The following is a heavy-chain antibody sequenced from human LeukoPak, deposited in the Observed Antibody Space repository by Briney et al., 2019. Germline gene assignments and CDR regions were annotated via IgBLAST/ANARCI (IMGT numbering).Heavy chain of an antibody. D-gene: IGHD3-22*01. CDR2: ISGSGRSS. J-gene: IGHJ4*02. Sequence: GGSLRLSCAASGFTFTSYAMSWVRQTPGKGLEWVSAISGSGRSSYYADSVKGRFAISGDNSKNTLYLQMNSLRAEDTAVYYCAKSSYYDASGYYREYYFDYWGQGTLVTVSS. CDR1: GFTFTSYA. CDR3: AKSSYYDASGYYREYYFDY. V-gene: IGHV3-23*01.